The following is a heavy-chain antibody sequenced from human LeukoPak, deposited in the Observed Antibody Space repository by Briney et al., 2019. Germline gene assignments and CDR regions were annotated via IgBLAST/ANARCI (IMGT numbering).Heavy chain of an antibody. CDR3: ARGPVYDILTGYYNAEYFQH. J-gene: IGHJ1*01. V-gene: IGHV4-34*01. CDR2: INHSGST. CDR1: GGSFSGYY. Sequence: PSETLSLTCAVYGGSFSGYYWSWIHQPPGKGLEWIGEINHSGSTNYNPSLKSRVTISVDTSKNQFSLKLSSVTAADTAVYYCARGPVYDILTGYYNAEYFQHWGQGTLVTVSP. D-gene: IGHD3-9*01.